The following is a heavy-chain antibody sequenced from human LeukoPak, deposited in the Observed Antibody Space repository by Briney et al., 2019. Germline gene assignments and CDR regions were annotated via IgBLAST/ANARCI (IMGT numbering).Heavy chain of an antibody. CDR3: ARVPGGMEWSDFDY. Sequence: GGFLRLSCAASGFTFSSYWMNWVRQAPGKGLEWVSSISSSSSDIYYADSVKGRFTISRDNIKNSLYLQMNSLRAEDTAVYYCARVPGGMEWSDFDYWGQGTLVTVSS. CDR1: GFTFSSYW. CDR2: ISSSSSDI. J-gene: IGHJ4*02. D-gene: IGHD3-3*01. V-gene: IGHV3-21*06.